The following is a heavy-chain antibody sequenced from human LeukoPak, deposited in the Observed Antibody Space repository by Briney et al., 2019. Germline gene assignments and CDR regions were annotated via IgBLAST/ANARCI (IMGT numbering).Heavy chain of an antibody. CDR2: IGTAGDT. CDR3: ARAAAGRGWIDY. D-gene: IGHD6-13*01. V-gene: IGHV3-13*01. Sequence: GGSLRLSCAASGSTFSSYDMHWVRQATGKGLEWVSAIGTAGDTYYPGSVKGRFTISRENAKNSLYLQMNSLRAGDTAVYYCARAAAGRGWIDYWGQGTLVTVSS. CDR1: GSTFSSYD. J-gene: IGHJ4*02.